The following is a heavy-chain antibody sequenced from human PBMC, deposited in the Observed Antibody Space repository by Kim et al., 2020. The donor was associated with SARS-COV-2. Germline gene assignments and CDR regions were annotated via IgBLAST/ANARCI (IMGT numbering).Heavy chain of an antibody. D-gene: IGHD2-15*01. V-gene: IGHV3-74*01. J-gene: IGHJ4*02. CDR3: ARDKGARWYTMGYFDY. Sequence: SQKGRFTITRDNAKNTLYLQMNSLRAEDTAVYYCARDKGARWYTMGYFDYWGQGTLVTVSS.